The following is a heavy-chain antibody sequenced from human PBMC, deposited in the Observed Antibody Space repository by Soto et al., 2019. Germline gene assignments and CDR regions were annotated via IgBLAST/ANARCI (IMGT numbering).Heavy chain of an antibody. J-gene: IGHJ4*02. CDR3: AGQYSSSSVEF. D-gene: IGHD6-6*01. CDR1: RFTFSDYY. Sequence: QVQLVESGGGLVKPGGSLRLSCAASRFTFSDYYMNWIRQAPGKGLEWVSYISSGAITIYYADSVKGRFTISRDNAKNSLYLQMNSLRAEDTAVYYCAGQYSSSSVEFWGQGTLVTVSS. CDR2: ISSGAITI. V-gene: IGHV3-11*01.